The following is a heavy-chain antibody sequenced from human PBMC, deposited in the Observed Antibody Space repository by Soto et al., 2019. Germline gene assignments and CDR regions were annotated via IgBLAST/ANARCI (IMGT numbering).Heavy chain of an antibody. CDR3: STTTGY. J-gene: IGHJ4*02. V-gene: IGHV4-39*01. D-gene: IGHD1-1*01. Sequence: QLQLQESGPGLVKPSETLSLICIVSGGSISSSNYYWAWVRQPPGKGLEWIGSMYYSGNTYYNASLKSRVTISVDTSKSQFFLKLSSVTAADTAIYYCSTTTGYWGQGILVSVSS. CDR2: MYYSGNT. CDR1: GGSISSSNYY.